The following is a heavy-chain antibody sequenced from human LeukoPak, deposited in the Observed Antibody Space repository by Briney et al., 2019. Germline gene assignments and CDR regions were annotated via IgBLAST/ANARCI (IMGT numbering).Heavy chain of an antibody. CDR1: GYTFTSYY. CDR3: ARSGGWGQTYYYDSSGSAYFDY. D-gene: IGHD3-22*01. J-gene: IGHJ4*02. Sequence: GASVKVSCKASGYTFTSYYMHWVRQAPGQGLEWMGIINPSGGSTSYAQKFQGRVTMTRDTSTSTVYMELSSLRSEDTAVYYCARSGGWGQTYYYDSSGSAYFDYWGQGTLVIVSS. CDR2: INPSGGST. V-gene: IGHV1-46*01.